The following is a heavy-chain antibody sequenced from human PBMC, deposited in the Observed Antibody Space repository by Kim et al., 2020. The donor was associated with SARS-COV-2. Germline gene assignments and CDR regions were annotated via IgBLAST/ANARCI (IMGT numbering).Heavy chain of an antibody. D-gene: IGHD3-10*01. Sequence: SPSFQGQVTISADKSISTAYLQWSSLKASDTAMYYCARRAHYYGSGSIDYWGQGTLVTVSS. CDR3: ARRAHYYGSGSIDY. V-gene: IGHV5-51*01. J-gene: IGHJ4*02.